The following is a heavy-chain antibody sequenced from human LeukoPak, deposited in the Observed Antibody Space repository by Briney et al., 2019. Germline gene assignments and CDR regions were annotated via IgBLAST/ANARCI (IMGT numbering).Heavy chain of an antibody. D-gene: IGHD6-19*01. CDR3: AREGYSSGWFRL. CDR2: ILTAGNT. Sequence: PGGSLRLSCAASGFTVSTNYMSWVRQAPGKGLEWVSVILTAGNTYYTDSVKGRFTISRDDSKNMVYLQMNSLRAEDTAVYFCAREGYSSGWFRLWGQGTLVTVS. J-gene: IGHJ4*02. CDR1: GFTVSTNY. V-gene: IGHV3-53*01.